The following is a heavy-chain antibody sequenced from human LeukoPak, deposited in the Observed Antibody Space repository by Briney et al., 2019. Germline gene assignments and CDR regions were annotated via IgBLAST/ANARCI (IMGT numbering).Heavy chain of an antibody. CDR2: IIPIFGIA. D-gene: IGHD3-3*01. CDR3: AREDTTYYDFWSGYKPLDY. CDR1: GGTFIRYA. V-gene: IGHV1-69*04. J-gene: IGHJ4*02. Sequence: SVTVSFLASGGTFIRYASSWVGQPAGQELEWMGRIIPIFGIANYAQKFQGRVTITADKSTSTAYMELSSLRSEDTAVYYCAREDTTYYDFWSGYKPLDYWGQGTLVTVSS.